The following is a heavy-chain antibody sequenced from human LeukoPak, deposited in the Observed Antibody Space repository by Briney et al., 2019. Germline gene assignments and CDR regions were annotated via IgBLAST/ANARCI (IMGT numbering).Heavy chain of an antibody. J-gene: IGHJ1*01. CDR1: GDTFSYHS. CDR2: IIPHVGSP. V-gene: IGHV1-69*13. CDR3: ARGGLVYDCLTGYYAPGLEYFHH. Sequence: SVKVSCKTFGDTFSYHSISWVRQAPGQGLQWLGGIIPHVGSPRYTERLQDRITITADESTTTAYLELSSLRSDDTAVYYCARGGLVYDCLTGYYAPGLEYFHHWGQGSLVTVSS. D-gene: IGHD3/OR15-3a*01.